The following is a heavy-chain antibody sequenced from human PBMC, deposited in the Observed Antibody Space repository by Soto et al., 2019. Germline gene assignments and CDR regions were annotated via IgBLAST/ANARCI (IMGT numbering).Heavy chain of an antibody. D-gene: IGHD2-15*01. CDR2: ISAYNGNT. V-gene: IGHV1-18*01. J-gene: IGHJ4*02. Sequence: ASVKVSCKASGYTFTSYGISWVRQAPGQGLEWMGWISAYNGNTNYAQKLQGRVTMTTDTSTSTAYMELRSLRSDDTAVYYCARDLPRYCSRGSCSSIDYWGQGTLVTVSS. CDR1: GYTFTSYG. CDR3: ARDLPRYCSRGSCSSIDY.